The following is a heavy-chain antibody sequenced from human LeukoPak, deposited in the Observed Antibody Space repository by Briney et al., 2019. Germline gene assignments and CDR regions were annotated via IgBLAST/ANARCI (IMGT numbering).Heavy chain of an antibody. V-gene: IGHV3-30*03. D-gene: IGHD4-23*01. CDR1: GFTFRSFG. J-gene: IGHJ3*02. Sequence: GGSLRLSCLASGFTFRSFGMHWVRQAPGTGLEWVALISYDGSNKNYADSVKGRFTISRDNSKNILYLQMNSRRVEDTAVYFCARGYGGNSAAFDIWGQGTMVTVSS. CDR2: ISYDGSNK. CDR3: ARGYGGNSAAFDI.